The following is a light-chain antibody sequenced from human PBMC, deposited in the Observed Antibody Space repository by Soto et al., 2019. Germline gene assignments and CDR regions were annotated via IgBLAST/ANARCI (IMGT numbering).Light chain of an antibody. J-gene: IGLJ2*01. CDR2: EVS. Sequence: QSALTQPPSASGSPGQSVTISCTGSSSDVGGYNYVSWYQQHPGKAPKLMIYEVSKRPSGVPDRLSGSKSGNTASLTVSGLPAEDEAAYYCRSYGGSETVVFGGGTKLTVL. V-gene: IGLV2-8*01. CDR1: SSDVGGYNY. CDR3: RSYGGSETVV.